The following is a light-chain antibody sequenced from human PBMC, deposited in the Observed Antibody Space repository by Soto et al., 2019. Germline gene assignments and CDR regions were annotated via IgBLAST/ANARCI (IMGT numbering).Light chain of an antibody. V-gene: IGLV1-40*01. CDR3: QAYDYSLTASV. Sequence: QAVVTQPPSVSGAPGQRVTIACTGERSKLGAGYDVHWYRQLLGAAPKLVIFGNRNRPSGVPERFSGSKSGTSASLAITGLQGEDEADYYCQAYDYSLTASVFGGGTQLTVL. CDR2: GNR. J-gene: IGLJ3*02. CDR1: RSKLGAGYD.